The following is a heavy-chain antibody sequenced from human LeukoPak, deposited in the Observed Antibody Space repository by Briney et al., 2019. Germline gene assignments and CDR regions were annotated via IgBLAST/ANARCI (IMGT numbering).Heavy chain of an antibody. CDR3: ARASLWGRLSTNYYYYMDV. D-gene: IGHD3-16*02. V-gene: IGHV1-2*02. CDR1: GYTFTGYY. CDR2: INPNSGGT. J-gene: IGHJ6*03. Sequence: GASVKVSCKASGYTFTGYYMHWVRQAPGQGLEWMGWINPNSGGTNYAQKFQGRVTMTRDTSTSTAYMELRSLRSDDTAVYYCARASLWGRLSTNYYYYMDVWGKGTTVTVSS.